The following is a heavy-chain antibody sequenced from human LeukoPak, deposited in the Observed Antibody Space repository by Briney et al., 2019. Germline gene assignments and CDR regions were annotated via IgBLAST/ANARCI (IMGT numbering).Heavy chain of an antibody. CDR3: ARGVPTTVGGYYYYYMDV. Sequence: SETLSLTCAVYGGSFSGYYWSWIRQPPGKGLEWIGEINHSGSTNYNPSLKSRVTISVDTSKNQFSLKLCSVTAADTAVYYCARGVPTTVGGYYYYYMDVWGKGTTVTVSS. D-gene: IGHD3-16*01. CDR2: INHSGST. V-gene: IGHV4-34*01. CDR1: GGSFSGYY. J-gene: IGHJ6*03.